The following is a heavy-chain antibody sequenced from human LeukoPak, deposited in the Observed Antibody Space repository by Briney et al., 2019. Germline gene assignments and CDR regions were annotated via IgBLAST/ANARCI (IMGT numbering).Heavy chain of an antibody. CDR3: ARDTYYYDSSGYVYYYGMDV. J-gene: IGHJ6*02. CDR2: INPSGGST. CDR1: GYTFTSYY. Sequence: ASVKVSCKASGYTFTSYYMHWVRQAPGQGLEWMGIINPSGGSTSYAQKFQGRVTITADESTSTAYMELSSLRSEDTAVYYCARDTYYYDSSGYVYYYGMDVWGQGTTVTVSS. D-gene: IGHD3-22*01. V-gene: IGHV1-46*01.